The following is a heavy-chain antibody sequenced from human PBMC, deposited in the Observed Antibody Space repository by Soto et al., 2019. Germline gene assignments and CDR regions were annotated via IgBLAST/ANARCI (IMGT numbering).Heavy chain of an antibody. V-gene: IGHV4-31*03. Sequence: QAQLQESGPGLVKPSQTLSLTCTVSGGSISSGGYYWSWIRQHPGKGLEWIGYIYYSGSTYYNPSLDSRVTMSIDTSKNEFSLKLRSVTAADTAIYYCAGDSNSWRRFHYWGQGTLVTVSS. D-gene: IGHD6-13*01. CDR3: AGDSNSWRRFHY. CDR2: IYYSGST. J-gene: IGHJ4*02. CDR1: GGSISSGGYY.